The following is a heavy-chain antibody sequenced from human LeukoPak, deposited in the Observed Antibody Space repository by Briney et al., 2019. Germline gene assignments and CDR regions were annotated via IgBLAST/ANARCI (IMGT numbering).Heavy chain of an antibody. J-gene: IGHJ4*02. CDR3: ARGGDGSDY. D-gene: IGHD5-24*01. CDR2: IYSGGGT. Sequence: GGSLRLSCAASGFTVSNNYMTWVRQAPGKGLEWVSLIYSGGGTSYADSVKARFIISRDNSKNTLYLQMNSLRAEDTAVYYCARGGDGSDYWGQGTLVTVSS. CDR1: GFTVSNNY. V-gene: IGHV3-66*01.